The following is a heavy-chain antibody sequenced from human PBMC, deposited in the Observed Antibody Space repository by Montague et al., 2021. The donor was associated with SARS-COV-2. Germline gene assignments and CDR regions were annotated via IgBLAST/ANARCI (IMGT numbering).Heavy chain of an antibody. CDR1: GGSISGYY. CDR3: ARLRGGTPGEH. CDR2: IYYSGSI. D-gene: IGHD2-21*01. J-gene: IGHJ4*02. V-gene: IGHV4-59*12. Sequence: SETLSLTCSVSGGSISGYYWSWIRQPPGKGLEWIGYIYYSGSINYNPSLKSRLTISVDTSKNQFSLKLTSAIAADTAVYYCARLRGGTPGEHWGQGALVTVSS.